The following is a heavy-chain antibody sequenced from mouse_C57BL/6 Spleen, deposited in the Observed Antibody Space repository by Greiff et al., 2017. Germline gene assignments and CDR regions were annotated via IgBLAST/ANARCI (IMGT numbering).Heavy chain of an antibody. CDR2: INPNNGGT. Sequence: VHVKQSGPELVKPGASVKMSCKASGYTFTDYNMHWVKQSHGKSLEWIGYINPNNGGTSYNQKFKGKATLTVNKSSSTAYMELRSLTSEDSAVYYCARDPYGSSSYYFDYWGQGTTLTVSS. CDR3: ARDPYGSSSYYFDY. D-gene: IGHD1-1*01. J-gene: IGHJ2*01. V-gene: IGHV1-22*01. CDR1: GYTFTDYN.